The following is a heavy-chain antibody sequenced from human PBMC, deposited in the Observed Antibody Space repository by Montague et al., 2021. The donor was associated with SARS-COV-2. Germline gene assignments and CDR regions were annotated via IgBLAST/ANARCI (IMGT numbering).Heavy chain of an antibody. CDR1: GGSFSDYK. Sequence: SETLSLTCAVYGGSFSDYKWTWIRQSPGKGLEWLGQISHSGSANYNPSLKSRVTISVDTAKNQFSPKLTSVNAAVTAVYYCTRGAPGYWGQGTLVTVSS. J-gene: IGHJ4*02. V-gene: IGHV4-34*01. CDR2: ISHSGSA. CDR3: TRGAPGY.